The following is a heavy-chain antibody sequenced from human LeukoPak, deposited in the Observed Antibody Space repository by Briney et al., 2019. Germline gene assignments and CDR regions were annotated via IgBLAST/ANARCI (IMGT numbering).Heavy chain of an antibody. CDR1: GYTFTNYA. J-gene: IGHJ4*02. Sequence: ASVKVCCKASGYTFTNYAMNWVRQAPGQGLEYMGWINTNTGNPAYAQGFTGRFVFSLDTSVSTAYLHINSLQAEDTAVYYCARDLGLRVIDFWGQGTLVTVSS. CDR2: INTNTGNP. D-gene: IGHD5-12*01. CDR3: ARDLGLRVIDF. V-gene: IGHV7-4-1*02.